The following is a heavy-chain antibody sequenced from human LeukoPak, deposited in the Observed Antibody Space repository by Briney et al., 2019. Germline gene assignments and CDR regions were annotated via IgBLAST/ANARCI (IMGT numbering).Heavy chain of an antibody. CDR3: ARHRRTAPGAAFDI. D-gene: IGHD1-26*01. Sequence: SETLSLTCAVYGGSSSGYYWSWIRQPPGKGLEWIGEINHSGSTNYNPSLKSRVTISVDTSKNQFSLKLSSVTAADTAVYYCARHRRTAPGAAFDIWGQGTMVTVSS. CDR2: INHSGST. V-gene: IGHV4-34*01. CDR1: GGSSSGYY. J-gene: IGHJ3*02.